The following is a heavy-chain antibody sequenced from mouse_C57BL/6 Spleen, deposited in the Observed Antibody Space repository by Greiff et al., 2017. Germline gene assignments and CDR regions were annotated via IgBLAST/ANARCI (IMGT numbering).Heavy chain of an antibody. V-gene: IGHV1-43*01. Sequence: EVKLMESGPELVKPGASVKISCKASGYSFTGYYMHWVKQSSEKSLEWIGEINPSTGGTSYNQKFKGKATLTVDKTSSTAYMQLKSLTSEDSAVYYCARGDWAAWFAYWGQGTLVTVSA. CDR3: ARGDWAAWFAY. J-gene: IGHJ3*01. D-gene: IGHD4-1*01. CDR2: INPSTGGT. CDR1: GYSFTGYY.